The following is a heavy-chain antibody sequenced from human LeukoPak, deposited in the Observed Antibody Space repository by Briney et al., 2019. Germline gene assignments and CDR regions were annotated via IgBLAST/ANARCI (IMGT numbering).Heavy chain of an antibody. CDR3: AKAHNLYSSSWYPPWFDP. Sequence: PGGSLRLSCAASGFTFDDYAMHWVRQAPGKGLEWVSGISWNSGNIGYADSVKGRFTISRDNAKNSLYLQMNSLRAEDTALYYCAKAHNLYSSSWYPPWFDPWGQGTLVTVSS. CDR1: GFTFDDYA. D-gene: IGHD6-13*01. V-gene: IGHV3-9*01. CDR2: ISWNSGNI. J-gene: IGHJ5*02.